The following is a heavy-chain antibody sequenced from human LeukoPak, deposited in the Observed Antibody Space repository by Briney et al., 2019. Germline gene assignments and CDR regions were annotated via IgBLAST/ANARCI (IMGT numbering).Heavy chain of an antibody. Sequence: GGSLRLSCAASGFTFSSYAMSWVRQAPGKGLEWVSYISSSSSTIYYADSVKGRFTISGDNAKNSLYLQMNSLRAEDTAVYYCARGGTVTTDPFDYWGQGTLVTVSS. V-gene: IGHV3-48*01. CDR1: GFTFSSYA. CDR2: ISSSSSTI. J-gene: IGHJ4*02. CDR3: ARGGTVTTDPFDY. D-gene: IGHD4-17*01.